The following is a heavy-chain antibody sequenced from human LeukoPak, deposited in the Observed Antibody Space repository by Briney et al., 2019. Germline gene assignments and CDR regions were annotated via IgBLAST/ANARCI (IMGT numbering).Heavy chain of an antibody. D-gene: IGHD4-17*01. CDR1: GGSISSFY. J-gene: IGHJ2*01. CDR2: IYYNGNA. Sequence: SETLSLTCTVSGGSISSFYWSWIRQPPGKGLEWIGYIYYNGNANYNPSLKSRVTMSVDTSKNQLSLRLTSVTAADTAVYYCARDSSTVTYWYSDLWGRGTLVTVSS. V-gene: IGHV4-59*01. CDR3: ARDSSTVTYWYSDL.